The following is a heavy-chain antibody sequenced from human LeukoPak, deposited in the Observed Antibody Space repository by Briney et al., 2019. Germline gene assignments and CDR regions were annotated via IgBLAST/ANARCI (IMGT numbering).Heavy chain of an antibody. D-gene: IGHD3-22*01. CDR3: ATSYDSSGNN. J-gene: IGHJ4*02. CDR1: VFTLSSYC. V-gene: IGHV3-7*01. CDR2: IYQDGSVK. Sequence: VGSLRLSCAASVFTLSSYCMSWVRQAPGKGLEWVANIYQDGSVKYYLDSVKGRSTISRDNPKNSLYLEMNNLRAEDTAIYYCATSYDSSGNNWGQGTLVTVSS.